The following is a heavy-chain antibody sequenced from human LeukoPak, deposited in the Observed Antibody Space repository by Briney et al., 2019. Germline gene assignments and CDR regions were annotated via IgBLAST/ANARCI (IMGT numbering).Heavy chain of an antibody. Sequence: GGSLRLSCAASGFTFSSYWMSWVRQAPGKGLEWVAVISYDGSSKYYADSVKGRFAISRDNSKNTLYLQMNSLRAEDTAVYYCARARSSYGYGDAFDIWGQGTMVTVSS. V-gene: IGHV3-30*09. D-gene: IGHD5-18*01. J-gene: IGHJ3*02. CDR2: ISYDGSSK. CDR1: GFTFSSYW. CDR3: ARARSSYGYGDAFDI.